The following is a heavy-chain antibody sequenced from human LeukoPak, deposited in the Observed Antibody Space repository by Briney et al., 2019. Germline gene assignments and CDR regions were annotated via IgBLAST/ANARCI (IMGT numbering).Heavy chain of an antibody. CDR1: GVTFTNAL. V-gene: IGHV3-15*01. D-gene: IGHD2-2*01. CDR3: TTGYCSSTSCYAGYYYYYMDV. CDR2: IKSKTDGGTT. Sequence: PRGSLRLSCAASGVTFTNALMSWVRQAPGKGLEWVGRIKSKTDGGTTDYTAPVKGRFTISRDDSKNTLYLQMNSLKTEDTAVYYCTTGYCSSTSCYAGYYYYYMDVWGKGTTVTVSS. J-gene: IGHJ6*03.